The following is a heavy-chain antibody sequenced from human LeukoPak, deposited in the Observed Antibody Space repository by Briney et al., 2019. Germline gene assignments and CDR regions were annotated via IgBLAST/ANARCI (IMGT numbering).Heavy chain of an antibody. CDR2: INPNSGGT. J-gene: IGHJ5*02. Sequence: ASVKVSCKASGYTFTGYYMHWVRQAPGQGLEWMGWINPNSGGTNYAQKFQGRVTMTRDTSIGTAYMELSRLRSDDTAVYYCARDGAYCGGDCYSWFDPWGQGTLVTVSS. CDR1: GYTFTGYY. D-gene: IGHD2-21*01. CDR3: ARDGAYCGGDCYSWFDP. V-gene: IGHV1-2*02.